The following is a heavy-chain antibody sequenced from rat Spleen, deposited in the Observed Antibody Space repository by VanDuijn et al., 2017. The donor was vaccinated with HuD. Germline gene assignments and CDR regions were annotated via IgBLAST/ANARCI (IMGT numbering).Heavy chain of an antibody. CDR2: ISPSGTNT. J-gene: IGHJ3*01. CDR1: GFTFSSYD. CDR3: AKGYNTRRGWFAY. Sequence: EVQLVESDGGLVQPGRSLKLSCAASGFTFSSYDMAWVRQAPTKGLEWVASISPSGTNTYYRDSVKGRFTVSRDNAKSTLYLQMDSLRSEDTATYYCAKGYNTRRGWFAYWGQGTLVTVSS. V-gene: IGHV5S23*01. D-gene: IGHD1-11*01.